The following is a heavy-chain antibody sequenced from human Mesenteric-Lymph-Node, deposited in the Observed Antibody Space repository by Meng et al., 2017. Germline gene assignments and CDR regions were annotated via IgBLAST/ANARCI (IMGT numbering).Heavy chain of an antibody. CDR2: INPNSGGT. CDR1: GYTFTSYG. J-gene: IGHJ4*02. Sequence: QVTVVQAGAGVKKPGASVKVSCKASGYTFTSYGISWVRQAPGQGLEWMGRINPNSGGTNYAQKFQGRVTMTRDTSISTAYMELSRLRSDDTAVYYCACGWNDGMSGPSENFDYWGQGTLVTVSS. V-gene: IGHV1-2*06. D-gene: IGHD1-1*01. CDR3: ACGWNDGMSGPSENFDY.